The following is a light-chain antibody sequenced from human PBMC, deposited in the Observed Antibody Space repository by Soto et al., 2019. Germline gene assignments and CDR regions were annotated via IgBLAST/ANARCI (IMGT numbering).Light chain of an antibody. Sequence: EIVLTHSPGTLSLSPCERATLSFRASQSVSSSYLAWYQQKPGQAPRLLFYGASNRATAIPDRFSGSGFGTDFTLTITRLEPEDFAVYYCQQYGDSPQTFGPGTKVDIK. J-gene: IGKJ1*01. CDR2: GAS. V-gene: IGKV3-20*01. CDR1: QSVSSSY. CDR3: QQYGDSPQT.